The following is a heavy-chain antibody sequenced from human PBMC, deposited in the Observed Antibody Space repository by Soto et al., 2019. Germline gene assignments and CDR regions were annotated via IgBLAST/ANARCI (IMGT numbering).Heavy chain of an antibody. D-gene: IGHD2-21*02. Sequence: EVRLLESEGGLVQPGGSLSLSCAASGFTFSYYWMHWVRQATGQGLLWVSHIHSDGSSTTYADSVKGRFNSSRDNAKNTLSLQMNSLRVEDTGVYFSARCDRDAFDLWGQGTMVTVSS. CDR3: ARCDRDAFDL. V-gene: IGHV3-74*01. CDR2: IHSDGSST. J-gene: IGHJ3*01. CDR1: GFTFSYYW.